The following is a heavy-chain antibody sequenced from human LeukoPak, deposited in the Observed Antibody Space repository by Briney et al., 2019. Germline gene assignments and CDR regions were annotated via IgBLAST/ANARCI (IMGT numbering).Heavy chain of an antibody. J-gene: IGHJ6*02. Sequence: LGGSLKLSCEASGFTFDAYAMHWVRQAPGRGLEWVSLINKDGSATYYADPVKGRFTISRDNSKNSLYLQMNSLRSEDTALYYCATWAFYHSLDVWGQGTTVTVSS. D-gene: IGHD1-26*01. CDR2: INKDGSAT. CDR3: ATWAFYHSLDV. V-gene: IGHV3-43*02. CDR1: GFTFDAYA.